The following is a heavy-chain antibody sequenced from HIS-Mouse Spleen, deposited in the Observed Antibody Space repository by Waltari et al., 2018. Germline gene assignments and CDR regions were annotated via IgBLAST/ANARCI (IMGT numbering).Heavy chain of an antibody. CDR1: GYTFPSYY. J-gene: IGHJ4*02. CDR3: ARVYYDFWSGYYY. V-gene: IGHV1-8*01. CDR2: MKPNSGNT. Sequence: QVQLVQSGAEVKKPGASVKVSCKASGYTFPSYYINWLRQATGQGREWMGWMKPNSGNTGYAQKFQGRVTMTRNTSISTAYMELSSLRSEDTAVYYCARVYYDFWSGYYYWGQGTLVTVSS. D-gene: IGHD3-3*01.